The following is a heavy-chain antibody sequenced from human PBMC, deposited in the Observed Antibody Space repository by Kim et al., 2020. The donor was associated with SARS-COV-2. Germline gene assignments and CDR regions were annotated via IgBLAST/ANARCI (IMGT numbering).Heavy chain of an antibody. Sequence: GGSLRLSCAASGFTFSDYYMSWIRQAPGKGLEWVSYISSSSSYTNYADSVKGRFTISRDNAKNSLYLQMNSLRAEDAAVYYCARGPLLSVAGYWGQGTLVTVSS. CDR2: ISSSSSYT. D-gene: IGHD2-2*01. CDR3: ARGPLLSVAGY. V-gene: IGHV3-11*05. J-gene: IGHJ4*02. CDR1: GFTFSDYY.